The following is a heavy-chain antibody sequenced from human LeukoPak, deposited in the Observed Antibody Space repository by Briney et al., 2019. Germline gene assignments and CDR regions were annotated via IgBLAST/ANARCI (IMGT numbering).Heavy chain of an antibody. CDR1: GFSFNSYA. CDR3: AKDRSVGATNWFDP. V-gene: IGHV3-23*01. Sequence: GSLRLSCPASGFSFNSYAMSWVRQAPGTGLAWVSAISGSGGSTYYADSVKGRFTISRDNSKNTLYLQMNSLRAEDTAVYYCAKDRSVGATNWFDPWGQGTLVTVSS. D-gene: IGHD1-26*01. J-gene: IGHJ5*02. CDR2: ISGSGGST.